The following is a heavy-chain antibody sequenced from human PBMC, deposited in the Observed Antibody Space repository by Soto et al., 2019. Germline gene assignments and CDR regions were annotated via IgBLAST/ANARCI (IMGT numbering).Heavy chain of an antibody. D-gene: IGHD1-26*01. J-gene: IGHJ4*02. CDR2: ISDSGSLT. CDR3: ARALVLGVGALSQ. Sequence: QVQLVESGGGLVKPEGSLRLSCAASGFTFSAYYMRWIRQAPGKGLEWVSYISDSGSLTHYGDSVKGRFTISRDNAKASLYLQMDSLRAEDTAIYYCARALVLGVGALSQWGQGTLVTVSS. V-gene: IGHV3-11*01. CDR1: GFTFSAYY.